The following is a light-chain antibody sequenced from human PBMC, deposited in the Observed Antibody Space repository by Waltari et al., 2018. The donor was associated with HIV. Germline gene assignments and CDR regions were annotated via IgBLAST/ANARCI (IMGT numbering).Light chain of an antibody. J-gene: IGLJ3*02. CDR2: NDN. V-gene: IGLV1-44*01. Sequence: QIVLTQSPSASGTPGQGVTISCSGGVSNIGSRSVHWYQQVPGTAPTLLIYNDNQSPAWVPDRFTGSKSGTSAALAISGLRSEDESDYYCSSWDDNLNGPVFGGGTKLTVL. CDR3: SSWDDNLNGPV. CDR1: VSNIGSRS.